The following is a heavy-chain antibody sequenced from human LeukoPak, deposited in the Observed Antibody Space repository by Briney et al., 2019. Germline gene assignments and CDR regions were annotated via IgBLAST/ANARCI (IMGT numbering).Heavy chain of an antibody. V-gene: IGHV4-4*07. CDR3: AGMVTFQTNFDF. D-gene: IGHD2-21*02. CDR1: GGSINSYY. J-gene: IGHJ4*02. CDR2: LYTSGNT. Sequence: SETLSLTCTVSGGSINSYYWSWIRQPAGKGLEWVGRLYTSGNTNYNPSLRSRITMSVETSKNQFSLKLASVTAADTAVYYCAGMVTFQTNFDFWGQGTLVTVSS.